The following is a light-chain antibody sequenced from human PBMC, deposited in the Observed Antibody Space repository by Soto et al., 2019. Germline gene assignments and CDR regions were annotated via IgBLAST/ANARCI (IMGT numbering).Light chain of an antibody. J-gene: IGLJ3*02. Sequence: QAVVTQPPSASGTPGQKVTVSCSGSSPNIGSNTVNWYQQLPGTAPKLLMYSNSERPSGVPDRFSGSKSGTSASLAISGLQSEDEADYYCATWDDSLNGPVFGGGTKLTVL. CDR3: ATWDDSLNGPV. CDR1: SPNIGSNT. V-gene: IGLV1-44*01. CDR2: SNS.